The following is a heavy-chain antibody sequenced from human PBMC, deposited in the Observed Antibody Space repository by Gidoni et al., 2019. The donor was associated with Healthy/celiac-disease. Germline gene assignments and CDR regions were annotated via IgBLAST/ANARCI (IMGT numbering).Heavy chain of an antibody. Sequence: EVQLVESGGGLVKPGGSLGRSCAASGFTFSRYSRNWVRQAPGKGLEWVSSNSSRSSYIYYADSVNGRFTISRDNDKNSLDLQMNSLRAEDTAVYYCARGGGYDSWYGRAFDIWGQGTMVTVSS. CDR1: GFTFSRYS. J-gene: IGHJ3*02. CDR3: ARGGGYDSWYGRAFDI. D-gene: IGHD5-12*01. CDR2: NSSRSSYI. V-gene: IGHV3-21*01.